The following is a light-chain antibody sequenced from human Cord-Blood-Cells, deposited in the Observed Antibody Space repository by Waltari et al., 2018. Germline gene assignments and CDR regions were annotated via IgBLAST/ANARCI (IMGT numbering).Light chain of an antibody. V-gene: IGLV2-14*01. Sequence: QSALTQPASVSGSPGQSITISCTGTSSHVGGYNYVSWYQQHPGKAPKLMIDDVSNRPSGVSNRFSGSKSGNTASLTISGLQAEDEADYYCSSYTSSSWVFGGGTKLTVL. CDR2: DVS. CDR1: SSHVGGYNY. CDR3: SSYTSSSWV. J-gene: IGLJ3*02.